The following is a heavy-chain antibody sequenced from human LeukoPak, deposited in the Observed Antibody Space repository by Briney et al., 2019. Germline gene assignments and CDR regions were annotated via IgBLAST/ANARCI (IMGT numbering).Heavy chain of an antibody. V-gene: IGHV4-61*02. CDR1: GGSISSGSYY. CDR2: IYTSGST. CDR3: ARVYYSNSYDYWYFDL. Sequence: PSQTLSLTCTVSGGSISSGSYYWRWIRQPAGKGLEWIGRIYTSGSTNYNPSLKSRVTISVDTSKNQFSLKLSSVTAADTAVYYCARVYYSNSYDYWYFDLWGRGTLVTVSS. J-gene: IGHJ2*01. D-gene: IGHD6-13*01.